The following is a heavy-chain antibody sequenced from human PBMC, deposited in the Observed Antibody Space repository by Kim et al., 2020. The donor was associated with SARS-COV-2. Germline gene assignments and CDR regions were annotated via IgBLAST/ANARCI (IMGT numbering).Heavy chain of an antibody. CDR2: IIPIFGTA. J-gene: IGHJ4*02. Sequence: SVKVSCKASGGTFSSYAISWVRQAPGQGLEWMGGIIPIFGTANYAQKFQGRVTITADESTSTAYMELSSLRSEDTAVYYCARVPPIVGAPDYWGQGTLVTVSS. V-gene: IGHV1-69*13. D-gene: IGHD1-26*01. CDR3: ARVPPIVGAPDY. CDR1: GGTFSSYA.